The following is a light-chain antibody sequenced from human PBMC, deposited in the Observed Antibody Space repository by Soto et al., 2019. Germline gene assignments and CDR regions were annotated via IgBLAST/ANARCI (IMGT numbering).Light chain of an antibody. J-gene: IGLJ3*02. CDR2: GNS. Sequence: QSVLTHPPSVSGAPGQRVTISCTGSSSNIGADYDVHWYQQLPGTAPKLLIYGNSNRPSGVPDRFSGSKSGTSASLAITGLQAEDEADYYCQSYDSSLSAVVFGGGTKLTVL. CDR1: SSNIGADYD. CDR3: QSYDSSLSAVV. V-gene: IGLV1-40*01.